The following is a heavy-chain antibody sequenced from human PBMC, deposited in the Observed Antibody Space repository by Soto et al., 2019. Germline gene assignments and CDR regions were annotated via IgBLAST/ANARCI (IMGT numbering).Heavy chain of an antibody. D-gene: IGHD6-13*01. V-gene: IGHV3-9*01. Sequence: EVQLVESGGVLVQPGRSLRLYCAASGFTFDDYAMHRVRQVPGKGGEWVSGLSWNSGSIGYGDSVKSRFAISRDNAKNSMHLQMNSLSAEDTAFYYCVRDESINWYSGHFRHWGEGTLVTVSS. CDR3: VRDESINWYSGHFRH. CDR2: LSWNSGSI. CDR1: GFTFDDYA. J-gene: IGHJ1*01.